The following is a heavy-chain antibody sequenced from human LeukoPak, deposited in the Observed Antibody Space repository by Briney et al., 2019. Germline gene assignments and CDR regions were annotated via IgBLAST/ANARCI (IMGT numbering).Heavy chain of an antibody. J-gene: IGHJ6*02. CDR2: IRQDGSVT. CDR1: GFTFTTFW. CDR3: ARSHYYDSSGSFSYYYGLDV. Sequence: GGSLRLSCVASGFTFTTFWMTWVRQAPGKGLEWVANIRQDGSVTFYGDSVKGRFTISRDNAKNTLYLQMNSLSAEDTAVYYCARSHYYDSSGSFSYYYGLDVWGQGTTVTVSS. V-gene: IGHV3-7*01. D-gene: IGHD3-22*01.